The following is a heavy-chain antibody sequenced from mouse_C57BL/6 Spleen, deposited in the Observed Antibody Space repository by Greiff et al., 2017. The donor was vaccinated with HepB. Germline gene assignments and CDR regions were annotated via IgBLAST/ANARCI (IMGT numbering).Heavy chain of an antibody. Sequence: QVQLQQSGAELVKPGASVKISCKASGYAFSSYWMNWVKQRPGKGLEWIGQIYPGDGDTNYNGKFKGKATLTADKSSSTAYMPLSSLTSEDSAVYFCASDGYYYAMDYWGQGTSVTVSS. V-gene: IGHV1-80*01. CDR1: GYAFSSYW. J-gene: IGHJ4*01. D-gene: IGHD2-3*01. CDR2: IYPGDGDT. CDR3: ASDGYYYAMDY.